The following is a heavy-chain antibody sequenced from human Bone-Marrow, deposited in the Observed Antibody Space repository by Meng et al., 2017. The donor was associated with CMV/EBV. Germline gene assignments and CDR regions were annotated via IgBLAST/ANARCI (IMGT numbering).Heavy chain of an antibody. J-gene: IGHJ6*02. Sequence: ASVKVSCKASGYTFTSYGISWVRQAPGQGLEWMGWISAYNGNTNYAQKLQGRVTMTTDTSTSTAYMELRSLRSEDTAVYYCARDELRGAVAGSSNTVSWYYYYGMDVWGQGTMVTVSS. CDR1: GYTFTSYG. CDR2: ISAYNGNT. V-gene: IGHV1-18*01. D-gene: IGHD6-19*01. CDR3: ARDELRGAVAGSSNTVSWYYYYGMDV.